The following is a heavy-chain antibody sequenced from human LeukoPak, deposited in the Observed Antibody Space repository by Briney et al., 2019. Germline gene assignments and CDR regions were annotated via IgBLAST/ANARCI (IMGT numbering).Heavy chain of an antibody. J-gene: IGHJ4*02. CDR1: GYTFTAYY. D-gene: IGHD5-18*01. V-gene: IGHV1-2*02. CDR2: INPNTGGT. Sequence: GASVKVSCKASGYTFTAYYMHWVRQAPGQGPEWMGWINPNTGGTNYAQKFQGRVTMTRATSISTAYMELSSLTSDDTAVYYCARDDSFQFDSWGQGTLVTVSS. CDR3: ARDDSFQFDS.